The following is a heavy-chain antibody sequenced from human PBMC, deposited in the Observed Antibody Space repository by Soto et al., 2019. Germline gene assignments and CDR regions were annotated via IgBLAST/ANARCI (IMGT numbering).Heavy chain of an antibody. Sequence: SETLSLTCAVSGGSISSGGYSWSWIRQPPGKGLEWIGYIYHSGSTYYNPSLKSRVTISVDRSKNQFSLKLSSVTAADTAVYYCAREDSDGHFDYWGKGTLVTVSS. D-gene: IGHD5-18*01. CDR1: GGSISSGGYS. CDR3: AREDSDGHFDY. V-gene: IGHV4-30-2*01. J-gene: IGHJ4*02. CDR2: IYHSGST.